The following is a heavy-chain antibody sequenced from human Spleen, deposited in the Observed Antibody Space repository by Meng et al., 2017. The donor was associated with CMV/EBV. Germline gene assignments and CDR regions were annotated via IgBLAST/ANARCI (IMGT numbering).Heavy chain of an antibody. CDR1: GFSFTTYA. V-gene: IGHV3-23*01. CDR2: INTSGDYT. CDR3: AKLDGRSIMVRGVINDAFDI. D-gene: IGHD3-10*01. J-gene: IGHJ3*02. Sequence: GESLKISCAASGFSFTTYAMSWVRQAPGKGLEWVSTINTSGDYTYYADSVKGRFIISRDNSRNTLYLQMTNLRAEDTAMYYCAKLDGRSIMVRGVINDAFDIWGQGTTVTVSS.